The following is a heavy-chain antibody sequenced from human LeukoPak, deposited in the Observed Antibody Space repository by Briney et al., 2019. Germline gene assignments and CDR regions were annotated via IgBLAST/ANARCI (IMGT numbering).Heavy chain of an antibody. V-gene: IGHV1-8*01. Sequence: ASVKVSCKASGYTFTSYDINWVRQAAGQGLEWIGRMNPHSGDTDYVQKFHGRVTITRNTSINTAYMELSSLRSEDTAVYYCARAFSFDFWSGYNGYWGQGTLVTVSS. D-gene: IGHD3-3*01. CDR2: MNPHSGDT. CDR1: GYTFTSYD. J-gene: IGHJ4*02. CDR3: ARAFSFDFWSGYNGY.